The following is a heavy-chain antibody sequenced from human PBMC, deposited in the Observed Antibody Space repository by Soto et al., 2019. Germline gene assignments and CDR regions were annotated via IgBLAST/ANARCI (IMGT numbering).Heavy chain of an antibody. CDR1: GGSFSGYY. CDR2: INHSGST. V-gene: IGHV4-34*01. Sequence: SETLSLTCAVYGGSFSGYYWTWIRQPPGTGLEWIGEINHSGSTNYNPSLKSRVTISVDTSKNQFSLKLTSVTAADTAVYYCTTVLTAMPKVDYWGQGTLVTVSS. CDR3: TTVLTAMPKVDY. D-gene: IGHD2-2*01. J-gene: IGHJ4*02.